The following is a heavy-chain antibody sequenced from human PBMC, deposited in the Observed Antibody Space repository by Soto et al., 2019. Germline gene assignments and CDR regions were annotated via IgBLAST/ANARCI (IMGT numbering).Heavy chain of an antibody. D-gene: IGHD1-26*01. CDR1: GFTFSSYA. CDR3: ARDLREWEPENNWFDP. J-gene: IGHJ5*02. V-gene: IGHV3-30-3*01. CDR2: ISYDGSNK. Sequence: GGSLRLSCAASGFTFSSYAMHWVRQAPGKGLEWVAVISYDGSNKYYADSVKGRFTISRDNSKNTLYLQMNSLRAEDTAVYYCARDLREWEPENNWFDPWGQGTLVTVSS.